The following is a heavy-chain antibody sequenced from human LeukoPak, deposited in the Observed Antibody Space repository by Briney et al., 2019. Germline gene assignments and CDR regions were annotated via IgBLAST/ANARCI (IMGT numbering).Heavy chain of an antibody. CDR3: ARDCRSSWYNWFDP. Sequence: SETLSLTCTVSGGSISSSSYYWGWIRQPPGKGLEWIGSIYYSGSTYYSPSLKSRVTISVDTSKDQFSLKLSSVTAADTAVYYCARDCRSSWYNWFDPWGQGTLVTVSS. CDR2: IYYSGST. J-gene: IGHJ5*02. V-gene: IGHV4-39*07. CDR1: GGSISSSSYY. D-gene: IGHD6-13*01.